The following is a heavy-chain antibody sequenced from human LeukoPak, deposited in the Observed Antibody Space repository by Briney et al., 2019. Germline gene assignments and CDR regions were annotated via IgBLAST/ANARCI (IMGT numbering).Heavy chain of an antibody. CDR2: ISWNSGSI. Sequence: AGGSLRLSCAASGFTFDDYAMHWVRQAPGKGLEWVSGISWNSGSIGYADSVKGRFTISRDNAKNSLYLQMNSLRAEDTAVYYCASSREWLLYRAPYGMDVWGQGTTVTVSS. J-gene: IGHJ6*02. CDR1: GFTFDDYA. CDR3: ASSREWLLYRAPYGMDV. D-gene: IGHD3-3*01. V-gene: IGHV3-9*01.